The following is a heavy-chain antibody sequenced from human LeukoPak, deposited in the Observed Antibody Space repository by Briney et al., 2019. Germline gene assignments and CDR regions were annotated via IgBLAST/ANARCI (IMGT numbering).Heavy chain of an antibody. J-gene: IGHJ4*02. D-gene: IGHD3-22*01. Sequence: GGSLRLSCAASGFTFSSYGMNWVRQAPGKGLEWVSAISDTGGSTYYADSVRGRFTISRDNSKNTLYLQMNSLRVEDTAVYYCAKDQSYYYDSSGYIWGQGTLVTVSS. CDR3: AKDQSYYYDSSGYI. CDR2: ISDTGGST. V-gene: IGHV3-23*01. CDR1: GFTFSSYG.